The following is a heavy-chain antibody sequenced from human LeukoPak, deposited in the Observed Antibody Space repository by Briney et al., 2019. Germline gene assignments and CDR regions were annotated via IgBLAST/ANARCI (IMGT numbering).Heavy chain of an antibody. CDR1: GFTFSSYW. V-gene: IGHV3-7*01. CDR3: ARIGWGSSWYDHDAFDI. CDR2: IKQDGSEK. Sequence: GGSLRLSCAASGFTFSSYWMSWVRQAPGKGLEWVAYIKQDGSEKYYVDSVKGRFTISRDNAKNSLYLQMNSLRAEDTAVYYCARIGWGSSWYDHDAFDIWGQGTMDTVSS. J-gene: IGHJ3*02. D-gene: IGHD6-13*01.